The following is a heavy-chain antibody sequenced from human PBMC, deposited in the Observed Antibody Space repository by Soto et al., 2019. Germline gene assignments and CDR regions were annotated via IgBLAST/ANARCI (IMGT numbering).Heavy chain of an antibody. CDR3: AREGVVPAAPSDYYYYYGMDV. D-gene: IGHD2-2*01. J-gene: IGHJ6*02. Sequence: SQTLSLTCAISGDSVSSNSAAWNWIRQSPSRGLEWLGRTYYRSKWYNDYAVSVKSRITINPDTSKNQFSLQLNSVTPEDTAVYYCAREGVVPAAPSDYYYYYGMDVWGQGTTVTVS. CDR1: GDSVSSNSAA. V-gene: IGHV6-1*01. CDR2: TYYRSKWYN.